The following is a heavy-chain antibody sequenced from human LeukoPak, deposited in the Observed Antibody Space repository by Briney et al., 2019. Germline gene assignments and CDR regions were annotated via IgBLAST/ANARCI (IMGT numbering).Heavy chain of an antibody. V-gene: IGHV4-39*07. CDR3: ARGLGLNSH. CDR2: IYYTGST. J-gene: IGHJ4*02. D-gene: IGHD6-19*01. Sequence: SETLSLTCTVSGGSINTNNYYWGWVRQPPGKGLEWIGSIYYTGSTYYNPSLKSRVAISVDTSKNQFSLKLSSVTAADTAVYYCARGLGLNSHWGQGTLVTVSS. CDR1: GGSINTNNYY.